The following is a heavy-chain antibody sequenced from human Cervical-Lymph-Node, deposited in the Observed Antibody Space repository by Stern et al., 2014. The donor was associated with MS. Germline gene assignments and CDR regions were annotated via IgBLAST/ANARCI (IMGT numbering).Heavy chain of an antibody. CDR3: ARLEVPTSPGFHYYYYAMDV. Sequence: QVTLKESGPALVKPTQTLTLTCTFSGFSLNSPGMCVSWIRQPQGKALEWLARIDWDDEKYYSTSLKTRLAVSKDTSKNQVVLRMTNMDPADTATYYCARLEVPTSPGFHYYYYAMDVWGQGTTVTVSS. D-gene: IGHD2-2*01. J-gene: IGHJ6*02. V-gene: IGHV2-70*15. CDR2: IDWDDEK. CDR1: GFSLNSPGMC.